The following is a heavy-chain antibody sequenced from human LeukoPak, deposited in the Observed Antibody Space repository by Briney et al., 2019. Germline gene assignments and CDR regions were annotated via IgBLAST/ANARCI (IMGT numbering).Heavy chain of an antibody. CDR3: ARARRGYSGYVDY. Sequence: PSGTLSLTCAVSGGSISSSNWWSWVRQPPGKGLEWIGEIYHSGGTNYNPSLKSRVTISVDKSKNQFSLKLSSVTAADTAVYYCARARRGYSGYVDYWGQGTLVTVSS. CDR1: GGSISSSNW. V-gene: IGHV4-4*02. J-gene: IGHJ4*02. CDR2: IYHSGGT. D-gene: IGHD5-12*01.